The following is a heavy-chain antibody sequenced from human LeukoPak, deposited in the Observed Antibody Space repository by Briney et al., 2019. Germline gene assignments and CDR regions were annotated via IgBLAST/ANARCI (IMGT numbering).Heavy chain of an antibody. CDR1: GYTFTSYG. Sequence: GASVKVSCKASGYTFTSYGISWLRQAPGQGLEWMGWISAYNGNTNYAQKLQGRVTMTTDTSTSTAYLELRSLRSDDTAVYYCARDLDITMIVVVPFDYWGQGTLVTVSS. CDR3: ARDLDITMIVVVPFDY. D-gene: IGHD3-22*01. CDR2: ISAYNGNT. V-gene: IGHV1-18*01. J-gene: IGHJ4*02.